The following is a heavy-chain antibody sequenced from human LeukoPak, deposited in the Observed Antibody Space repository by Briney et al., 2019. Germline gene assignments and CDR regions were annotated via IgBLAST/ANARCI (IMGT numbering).Heavy chain of an antibody. CDR3: AKDATPGNSVYDHFDY. Sequence: GGSLRLSCAASGSTFRIHAMSWVRQAPGKGLEWVSTIGSGDDLHYADSVKGRFTVSRDDPQNTLYLQMNSLRAEDAAIYYCAKDATPGNSVYDHFDYWGQGTLVTVSS. D-gene: IGHD5/OR15-5a*01. CDR2: IGSGDDL. CDR1: GSTFRIHA. V-gene: IGHV3-23*01. J-gene: IGHJ4*02.